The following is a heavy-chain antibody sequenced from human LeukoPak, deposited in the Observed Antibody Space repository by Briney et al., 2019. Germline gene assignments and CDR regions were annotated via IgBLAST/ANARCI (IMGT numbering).Heavy chain of an antibody. V-gene: IGHV3-49*04. Sequence: GGSLRLSCVVSGFNFEDYGMSWVRQAPGKRLEWVGFIRRIPSGGTTDYAASVKGRFTISRDNSKSIAYLQMNSLESEDTAMYYCTRGTGYTYGWSDWGQGTLVTVSS. J-gene: IGHJ4*02. CDR3: TRGTGYTYGWSD. D-gene: IGHD5-18*01. CDR1: GFNFEDYG. CDR2: IRRIPSGGTT.